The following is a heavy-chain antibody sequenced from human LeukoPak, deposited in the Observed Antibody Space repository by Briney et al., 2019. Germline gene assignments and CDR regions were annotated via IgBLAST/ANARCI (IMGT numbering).Heavy chain of an antibody. CDR3: ARVSYYDSSGYYFLSYVDY. J-gene: IGHJ4*02. V-gene: IGHV3-53*01. Sequence: PGGSLRLSCAASGFTVSSNYMSWVRQAPGKGLERVSVIYSGGSTYYADSVRGRFTISRDNSKNTLYLQMNSLGAEDTAVYYCARVSYYDSSGYYFLSYVDYWGQGTLVTVSS. CDR2: IYSGGST. D-gene: IGHD3-22*01. CDR1: GFTVSSNY.